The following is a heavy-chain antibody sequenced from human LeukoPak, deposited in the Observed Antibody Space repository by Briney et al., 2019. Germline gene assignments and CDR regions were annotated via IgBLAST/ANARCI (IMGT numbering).Heavy chain of an antibody. V-gene: IGHV3-49*03. J-gene: IGHJ6*03. CDR1: GFTFGDYA. D-gene: IGHD3-3*01. CDR2: IRSKAYGGTT. CDR3: TRAPPKRITIFGVVKLSYYMDV. Sequence: PGRSLRLSCTASGFTFGDYAMSWFRQAPGKGLEWVGFIRSKAYGGTTEYAASVKGRFTISRDDSKSIAYLQMNSLKTEDTAVYYCTRAPPKRITIFGVVKLSYYMDVWGKGNTVTVSS.